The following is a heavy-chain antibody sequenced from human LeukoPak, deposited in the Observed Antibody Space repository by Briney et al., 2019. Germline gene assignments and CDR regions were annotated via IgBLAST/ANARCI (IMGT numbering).Heavy chain of an antibody. CDR3: ARFSPLNDY. CDR1: GGSISSSSYY. V-gene: IGHV4-39*01. Sequence: SETLSLTCTVSGGSISSSSYYWGWIRQPPGKGLEWIGSIYYSGSTYYNPSLKSRVTISVDTSKNQFSLKLSSGTAADTAVYYCARFSPLNDYWGQGTLVTVSS. CDR2: IYYSGST. J-gene: IGHJ4*02.